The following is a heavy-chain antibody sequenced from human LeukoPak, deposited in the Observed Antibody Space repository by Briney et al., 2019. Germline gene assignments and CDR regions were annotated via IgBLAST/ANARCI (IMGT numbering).Heavy chain of an antibody. V-gene: IGHV3-30*04. CDR2: ISYDGNVK. D-gene: IGHD3-10*01. Sequence: GGSLRLSCAASGFTFSQYPMHWVRQAPGKGLEWVAVISYDGNVKLYAESVKGRFTISRDDSKNTLYLEMNSLRSEDTALYYCARDPVQGPGDHLDQWGQGTLVTVSS. J-gene: IGHJ4*02. CDR1: GFTFSQYP. CDR3: ARDPVQGPGDHLDQ.